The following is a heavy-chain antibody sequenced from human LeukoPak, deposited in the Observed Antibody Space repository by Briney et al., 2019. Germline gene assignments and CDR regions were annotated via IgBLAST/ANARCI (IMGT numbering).Heavy chain of an antibody. V-gene: IGHV3-74*01. Sequence: GGSLRLSCAASGFTFTDYWMHWIRQAPGGGLVWLSRISGDGSSAYYADPVKGRFTISRDNAKNTLYLQMNSLKLGDTAVYYCARPHTGFDSWGQGTLVTVSS. CDR1: GFTFTDYW. CDR3: ARPHTGFDS. J-gene: IGHJ4*02. CDR2: ISGDGSSA.